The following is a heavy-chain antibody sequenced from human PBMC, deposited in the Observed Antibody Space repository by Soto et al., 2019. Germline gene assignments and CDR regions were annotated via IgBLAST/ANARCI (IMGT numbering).Heavy chain of an antibody. CDR3: ARGITIFGVVNSDNGFAP. J-gene: IGHJ5*02. CDR1: GYY. V-gene: IGHV1-2*04. D-gene: IGHD3-3*01. CDR2: INPNSGGT. Sequence: ASVKVSCKASGYYMHWVRQAPGQGLEWMGWINPNSGGTNYAQKFQGWVTMTRDTSISTAYMELSRLRSDDTAVYYCARGITIFGVVNSDNGFAPWGQGTLVTVSS.